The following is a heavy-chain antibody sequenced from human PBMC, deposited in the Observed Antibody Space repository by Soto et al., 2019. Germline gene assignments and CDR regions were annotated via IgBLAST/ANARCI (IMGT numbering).Heavy chain of an antibody. D-gene: IGHD2-21*01. CDR1: GFTFDDFA. CDR2: ITWNGKIT. CDR3: AKGGPDAFCGGGRCYFES. J-gene: IGHJ4*02. Sequence: EVHLVDSGGGLAQPGRSLRLSCAASGFTFDDFAMHWVRRVPGKGLEWVSSITWNGKITVYADFVKGRFIISRDNAKNSLYLQMNSLRREDTALYYCAKGGPDAFCGGGRCYFESWGQGTQVTVSS. V-gene: IGHV3-9*01.